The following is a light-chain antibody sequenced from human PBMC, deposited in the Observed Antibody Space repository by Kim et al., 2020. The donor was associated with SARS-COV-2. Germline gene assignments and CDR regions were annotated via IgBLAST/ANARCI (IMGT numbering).Light chain of an antibody. J-gene: IGKJ4*01. CDR2: WAS. CDR3: QQYYLT. V-gene: IGKV4-1*01. CDR1: QSVLYSSNNKNY. Sequence: LGGRATINCKSSQSVLYSSNNKNYLAWYQQKPGQPPKLLIYWASTRESGVPDRFSGSGSGTDFTLTISSLQAEDVAVYYCQQYYLTFGGGTKLEI.